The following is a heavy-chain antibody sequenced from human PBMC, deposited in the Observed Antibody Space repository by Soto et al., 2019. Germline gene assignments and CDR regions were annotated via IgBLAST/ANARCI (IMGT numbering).Heavy chain of an antibody. Sequence: QVQLQESGPGLVKASQTLSLSCTVSGGSINSGAFYWSWIRQNPGKGLEWIGYIHNSGTTYYNPSLKSRVTISLATSRTQFSLKLSSVTAADTAVYYCARDSVSPYGSASSWGQGTLVTVSS. V-gene: IGHV4-31*03. CDR2: IHNSGTT. CDR1: GGSINSGAFY. J-gene: IGHJ4*02. CDR3: ARDSVSPYGSASS. D-gene: IGHD3-10*01.